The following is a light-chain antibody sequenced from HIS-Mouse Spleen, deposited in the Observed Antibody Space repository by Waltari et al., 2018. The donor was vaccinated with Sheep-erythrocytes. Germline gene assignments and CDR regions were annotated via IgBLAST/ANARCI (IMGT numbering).Light chain of an antibody. CDR1: SSDVRGYNY. V-gene: IGLV2-14*01. Sequence: QSALPQPASVSGSPGQSITIPCTRTSSDVRGYNYVTWYQQHPGQAPKLMIYEVSNRPSGVPNRFSGSKSGNTASLTICGLQAEDEADYYCSSYASSSTVVFGGGTKLTVL. CDR2: EVS. CDR3: SSYASSSTVV. J-gene: IGLJ2*01.